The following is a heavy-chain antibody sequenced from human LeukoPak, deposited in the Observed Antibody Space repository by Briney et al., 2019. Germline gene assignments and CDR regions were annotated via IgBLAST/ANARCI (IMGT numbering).Heavy chain of an antibody. V-gene: IGHV3-7*04. CDR2: IKQDGSEK. Sequence: GGSLRLSCAASGFSFSSYWMSWVRQTPGKGLEWVANIKQDGSEKYYVDSVKGRFTISRDNAKNSLYLQMNSLRAEDTAVYYCAGGRRGGSCYGWGQGTLVTVSS. D-gene: IGHD2-15*01. CDR1: GFSFSSYW. J-gene: IGHJ4*02. CDR3: AGGRRGGSCYG.